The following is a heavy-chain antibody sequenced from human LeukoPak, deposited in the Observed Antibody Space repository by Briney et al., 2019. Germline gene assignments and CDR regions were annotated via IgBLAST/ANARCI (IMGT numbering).Heavy chain of an antibody. J-gene: IGHJ5*02. D-gene: IGHD1-26*01. CDR2: IIPILGIA. CDR1: GGTFSSYT. CDR3: ARDPLLPIVGATEVVGFDP. Sequence: SVKVSCKASGGTFSSYTISWVRQAPGQGLEWMGGIIPILGIANYAQKFQGRVTITADKSTSTAYMELSSLRSEDTAVYYCARDPLLPIVGATEVVGFDPWGQGTLVTVSS. V-gene: IGHV1-69*10.